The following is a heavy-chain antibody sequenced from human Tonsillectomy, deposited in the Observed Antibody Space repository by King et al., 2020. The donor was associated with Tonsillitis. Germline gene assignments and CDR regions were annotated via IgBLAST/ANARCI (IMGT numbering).Heavy chain of an antibody. CDR3: AHPQSHYFDGSSGPIVYFDY. D-gene: IGHD3-22*01. CDR1: GFSLSATGVG. J-gene: IGHJ4*02. CDR2: IYWDDGK. V-gene: IGHV2-5*02. Sequence: TLKESGPTLVKPTQTLTLTCTFSGFSLSATGVGVGWIRQPPGKALEWLAVIYWDDGKCYSPSLKSRLTITKDTSKNQVVLTMTNMDPVDTGTYYCAHPQSHYFDGSSGPIVYFDYWGRGTLVTVSS.